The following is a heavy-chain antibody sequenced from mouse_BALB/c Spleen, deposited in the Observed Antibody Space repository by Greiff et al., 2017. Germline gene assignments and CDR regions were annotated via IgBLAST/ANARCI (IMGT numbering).Heavy chain of an antibody. J-gene: IGHJ4*01. V-gene: IGHV1S137*01. CDR3: AITNYAMDY. Sequence: VKLMESGAELVRPGVSVKISCKGSGYTFTDYAMHWVKQSHAKSLEWIGDISTYYGDASYNQKFKGKATMTVDKSSSTAYMELARLTSEDSAIYYCAITNYAMDYWGQGTSVTVSS. CDR1: GYTFTDYA. CDR2: ISTYYGDA. D-gene: IGHD1-1*01.